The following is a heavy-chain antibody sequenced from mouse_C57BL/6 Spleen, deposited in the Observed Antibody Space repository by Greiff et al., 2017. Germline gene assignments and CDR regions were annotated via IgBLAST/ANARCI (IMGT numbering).Heavy chain of an antibody. D-gene: IGHD1-1*01. CDR3: AREGNCYGSGLAD. CDR2: IDPSSGGT. CDR1: GYTFTSYW. J-gene: IGHJ3*01. V-gene: IGHV1-72*01. Sequence: VQLQQPGAELVKPGASVKLSCKASGYTFTSYWMPWVKQRPGRGLEWIGGIDPSSGGTKYNEKFKSKATLTVDKPSSTAYMQLSSLTSEDSAVYYCAREGNCYGSGLADWGQGTLVTVSA.